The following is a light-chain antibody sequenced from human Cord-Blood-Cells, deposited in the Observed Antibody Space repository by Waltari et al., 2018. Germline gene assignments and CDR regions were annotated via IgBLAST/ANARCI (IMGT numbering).Light chain of an antibody. Sequence: DIQMTQYPSSLSDSVGDRVTITCRASQSISIELNWYPQKPGKAPKLLIYAASSLQSGVPSRFSGSGSGTDFTLTICSLQPEEFATYYCQQSYSTRRTFGGGTKVEIK. CDR1: QSISIE. J-gene: IGKJ4*02. V-gene: IGKV1-39*01. CDR2: AAS. CDR3: QQSYSTRRT.